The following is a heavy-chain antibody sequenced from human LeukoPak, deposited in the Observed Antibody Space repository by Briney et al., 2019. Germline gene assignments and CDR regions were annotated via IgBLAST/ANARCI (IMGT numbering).Heavy chain of an antibody. CDR1: GFTFSGYG. V-gene: IGHV3-30*03. Sequence: QSGGSLRLSCAASGFTFSGYGMHWVRQAPGKGLEWVAVISYDGSNKYYADSVKGRFTISRDNSKNTLYLQMNSLRAEDTAVYYCARDSVINRGFDHWGQGTLVTVSS. CDR2: ISYDGSNK. CDR3: ARDSVINRGFDH. D-gene: IGHD3-10*01. J-gene: IGHJ4*02.